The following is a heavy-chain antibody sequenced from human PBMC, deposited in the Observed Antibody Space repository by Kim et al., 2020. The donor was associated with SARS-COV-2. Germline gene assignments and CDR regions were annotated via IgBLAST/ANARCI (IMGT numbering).Heavy chain of an antibody. CDR1: GFTFSSSE. Sequence: GGSLRLSCAASGFTFSSSEMNWVRQAPGKGLEWVSYISSGSFVIHYADSVKGRFNISRDNVENSLYLQMNSLGAEDRAVYYCARGPGAVYLGYFDYWRQGTLVTGSS. V-gene: IGHV3-48*03. J-gene: IGHJ4*02. D-gene: IGHD2-8*01. CDR2: ISSGSFVI. CDR3: ARGPGAVYLGYFDY.